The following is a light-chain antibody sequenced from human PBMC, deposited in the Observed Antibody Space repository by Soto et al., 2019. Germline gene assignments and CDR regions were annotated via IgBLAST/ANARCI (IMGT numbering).Light chain of an antibody. Sequence: DIQMTQSPSTLSASVGDRVTITCRASQSISSCLAWYQQKPGKVPKLLILDASTLKSGAPSRFSGSGSGSEFSLTISSLQPDDFASYYCQQCDSYPYTFGQGTKLEIK. V-gene: IGKV1-5*01. CDR3: QQCDSYPYT. CDR1: QSISSC. CDR2: DAS. J-gene: IGKJ2*01.